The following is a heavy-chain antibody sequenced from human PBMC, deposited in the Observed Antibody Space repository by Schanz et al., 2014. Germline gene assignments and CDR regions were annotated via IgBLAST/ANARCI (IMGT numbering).Heavy chain of an antibody. CDR1: GVSISSGGYY. V-gene: IGHV4-30-2*01. D-gene: IGHD4-17*01. Sequence: QLQLQESGSGLVKPSQTLSLTCGVSGVSISSGGYYWSWIRQHPGKGLEWIGYIYDGGSTYYNPSLKSRVTISVDRSKNQFSLILNSVTAADTAVYYCARSPGDFPGWFDSWGQGTLVTVSS. J-gene: IGHJ5*01. CDR3: ARSPGDFPGWFDS. CDR2: IYDGGST.